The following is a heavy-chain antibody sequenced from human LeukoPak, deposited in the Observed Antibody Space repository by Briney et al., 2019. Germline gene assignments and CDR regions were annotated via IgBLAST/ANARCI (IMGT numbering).Heavy chain of an antibody. J-gene: IGHJ4*02. CDR3: TRLIGGDSRDY. CDR2: IYPDDSDT. V-gene: IGHV5-51*01. CDR1: GYSFSTYW. D-gene: IGHD4-17*01. Sequence: GESLKISCKGSGYSFSTYWIGWVRQMPGKGLEWMGIIYPDDSDTKYSPSFQGQVTISADKSISTAYLQWSSLKASDTAMYYCTRLIGGDSRDYWGQGTLVTVSS.